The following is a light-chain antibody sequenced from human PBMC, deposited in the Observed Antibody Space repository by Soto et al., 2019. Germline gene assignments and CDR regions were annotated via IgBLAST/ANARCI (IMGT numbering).Light chain of an antibody. CDR3: AAWEDRLSCRGWV. V-gene: IGLV1-47*01. CDR2: RND. CDR1: SSNIGINY. J-gene: IGLJ3*02. Sequence: QSVLTQPPSASGTPGQRVTIFCSGSSSNIGINYVYWYQQLPGTAPKLLIYRNDQRPSGVPDRFSGSKSATSASLAISGLRSEDEADYYCAAWEDRLSCRGWVFGGGTKLTVL.